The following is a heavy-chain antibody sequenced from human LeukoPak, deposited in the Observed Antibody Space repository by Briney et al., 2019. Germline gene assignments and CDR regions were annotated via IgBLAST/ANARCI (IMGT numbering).Heavy chain of an antibody. D-gene: IGHD4-17*01. CDR1: GFTFSSYS. V-gene: IGHV3-21*01. Sequence: GGSLRLSCAASGFTFSSYSMNWVRQAPGKGLEWVSSISSSSGYIYYADSVKGRFTISRDNAKNSLYLQMNSLRAEDTAVYYCARGGDYGQGFDYWGQGTLVTVSS. CDR2: ISSSSGYI. CDR3: ARGGDYGQGFDY. J-gene: IGHJ4*02.